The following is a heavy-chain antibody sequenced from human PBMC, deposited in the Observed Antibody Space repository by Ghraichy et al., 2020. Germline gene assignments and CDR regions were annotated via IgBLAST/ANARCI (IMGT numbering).Heavy chain of an antibody. D-gene: IGHD5-18*01. CDR1: GYIFTSYW. Sequence: GESLNISCKGSGYIFTSYWIGWVHQMPGKGLEWMGIIYCGDSDTRYSPSFQGQVTISADKSISTAYLQWSSLKASDTAIYYCARQVHTYGYDAFDIWGQGTMVTVSS. CDR3: ARQVHTYGYDAFDI. V-gene: IGHV5-51*07. J-gene: IGHJ3*02. CDR2: IYCGDSDT.